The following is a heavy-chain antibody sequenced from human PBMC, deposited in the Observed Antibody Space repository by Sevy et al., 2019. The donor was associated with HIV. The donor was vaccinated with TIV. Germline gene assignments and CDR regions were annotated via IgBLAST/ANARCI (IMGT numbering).Heavy chain of an antibody. D-gene: IGHD2-2*01. CDR2: ISYDGSSK. CDR1: GFTFSSFA. V-gene: IGHV3-30-3*01. CDR3: AILGVDCVSTNCYGMRSLSFDF. J-gene: IGHJ4*02. Sequence: GGSLRLSCAASGFTFSSFAMHWVRQAPGKGLEWVAVISYDGSSKYYPDSVKGRFTISRDNARNTLYLQMNRMRPEDTAVYFCAILGVDCVSTNCYGMRSLSFDFWGQGTLVTVSS.